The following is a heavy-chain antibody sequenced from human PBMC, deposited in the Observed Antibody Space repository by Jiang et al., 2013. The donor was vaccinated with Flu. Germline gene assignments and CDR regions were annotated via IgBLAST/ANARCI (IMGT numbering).Heavy chain of an antibody. V-gene: IGHV3-30*18. D-gene: IGHD3-10*01. CDR2: ISYDGSNK. CDR3: AKGAASLWFGEFDY. J-gene: IGHJ4*02. Sequence: GGVVQPGRSLRLSCAASGFTFSSYGMHWVRQAPGKGLEWVAVISYDGSNKYYADSVKGRFTISRDNSKNTLYLQMNSLRAEDTAVYYCAKGAASLWFGEFDYWGQGTLVTVSS. CDR1: GFTFSSYG.